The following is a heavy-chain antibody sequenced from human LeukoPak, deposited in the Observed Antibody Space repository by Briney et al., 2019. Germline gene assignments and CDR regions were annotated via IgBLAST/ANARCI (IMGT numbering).Heavy chain of an antibody. D-gene: IGHD6-13*01. CDR1: GYTFTSYY. CDR3: ARESSSLDY. CDR2: INPSGGST. J-gene: IGHJ4*02. Sequence: ASVKVSCKASGYTFTSYYMHWVRQAPGQGLEWMGIINPSGGSTSYAQKFQGRVTMTTDTSTSTAYMELRSLRSDDTAVYYCARESSSLDYWGQGTLVTVSS. V-gene: IGHV1-46*01.